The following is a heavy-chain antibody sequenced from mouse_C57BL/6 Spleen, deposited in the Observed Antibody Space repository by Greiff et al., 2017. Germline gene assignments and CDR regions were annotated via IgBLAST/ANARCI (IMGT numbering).Heavy chain of an antibody. D-gene: IGHD2-14*01. V-gene: IGHV1-75*01. CDR1: GFTFTDYD. CDR2: ICPGSGST. Sequence: VQLQESGPELVKPGASVKISCKASGFTFTDYDINWVKQTPGKGLEWIGRICPGSGSTYYNEKFKGKATFTVDKSSSTAYMLLSSLTSEDSAVYFCARRAKAGYRYGPFDYWGQGTTLTVSS. J-gene: IGHJ2*01. CDR3: ARRAKAGYRYGPFDY.